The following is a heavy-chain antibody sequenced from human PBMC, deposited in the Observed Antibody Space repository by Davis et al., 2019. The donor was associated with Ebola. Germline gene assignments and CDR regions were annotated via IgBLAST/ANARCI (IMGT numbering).Heavy chain of an antibody. Sequence: SVKVSCKASGGTFSRYSISWVRQAPGQGLEWMGGITPIFGTPKYAQKFQGRVTITADELTSTTYMGLSSLRSDDTAFYYCARAPDYDLRRGLDVWGPGTTVTVSS. J-gene: IGHJ6*02. CDR1: GGTFSRYS. D-gene: IGHD3-3*01. CDR2: ITPIFGTP. V-gene: IGHV1-69*13. CDR3: ARAPDYDLRRGLDV.